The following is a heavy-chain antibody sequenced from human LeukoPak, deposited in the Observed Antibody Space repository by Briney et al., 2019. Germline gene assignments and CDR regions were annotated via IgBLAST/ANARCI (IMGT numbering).Heavy chain of an antibody. Sequence: GGSLRLSCSASGFTFSSYAMHWVRQAPGKGLEYVSAISSNGGSTYYADSVKGRFTISRDNSKNTLYLQMSSLRAEDTAVYYCARLGYISSSDYWGQGTLVTVSS. CDR2: ISSNGGST. D-gene: IGHD6-6*01. J-gene: IGHJ4*02. CDR1: GFTFSSYA. CDR3: ARLGYISSSDY. V-gene: IGHV3-64D*06.